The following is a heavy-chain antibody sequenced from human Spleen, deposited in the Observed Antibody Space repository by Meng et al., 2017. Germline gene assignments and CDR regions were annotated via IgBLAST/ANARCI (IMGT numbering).Heavy chain of an antibody. CDR3: ARWTSHYDF. Sequence: GQLVESGGGVVQPGGSLRLSCAASGFTFSNYAMHWVRQAPGKGLEWVSAISGGSGDTKLYADSVKGRFTISRDNSKSTLYLQMNSLRVDDTAVYHCARWTSHYDFWGQGTLVTVSS. V-gene: IGHV3-23*04. D-gene: IGHD5-24*01. CDR2: ISGGSGDTK. CDR1: GFTFSNYA. J-gene: IGHJ4*02.